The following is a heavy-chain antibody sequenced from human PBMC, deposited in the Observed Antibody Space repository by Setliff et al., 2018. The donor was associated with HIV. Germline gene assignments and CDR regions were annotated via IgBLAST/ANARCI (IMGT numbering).Heavy chain of an antibody. V-gene: IGHV4-34*01. CDR2: MNHSGSR. D-gene: IGHD3-3*01. CDR1: GGSASGYY. Sequence: LSLTCAVYGGSASGYYWSWIRQPPGKGLEWIGEMNHSGSRKYNPSLKSRVTMSVDTSKRQFSLNLTSVTAADTAVYYCARINVLQFLEWSAKEGPFDYWGQGTPVTVSS. CDR3: ARINVLQFLEWSAKEGPFDY. J-gene: IGHJ4*02.